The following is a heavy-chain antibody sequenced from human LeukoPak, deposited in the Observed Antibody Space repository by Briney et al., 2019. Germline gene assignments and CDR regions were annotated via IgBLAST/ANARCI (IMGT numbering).Heavy chain of an antibody. CDR3: ARGSIAAVGTGYYYYYYGMDV. Sequence: ASVKVSCKASGGTFSSYAISWVRQAPGQGLEWMGWINPNSGDTDYAQKFQGWVTMTRDTSISTAYMELSRLRSDDTAVYYCARGSIAAVGTGYYYYYYGMDVWGQGTTVTVSS. CDR1: GGTFSSYA. D-gene: IGHD6-13*01. CDR2: INPNSGDT. J-gene: IGHJ6*02. V-gene: IGHV1-2*04.